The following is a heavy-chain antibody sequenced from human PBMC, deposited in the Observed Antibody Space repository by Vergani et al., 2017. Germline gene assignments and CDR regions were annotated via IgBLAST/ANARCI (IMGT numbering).Heavy chain of an antibody. Sequence: EVQLVESGGGLVKPGGSLRLSCAASGFTFSSYSMNWVRQAPGKGLEWVSSISSSSSYIYYADSVKGRFTISRDNAKNSLYLQMNSLRAEATAVYYCARDLAPPQLVAYYYYYGMDVWGQGTTVTVSS. V-gene: IGHV3-21*01. CDR1: GFTFSSYS. J-gene: IGHJ6*02. CDR2: ISSSSSYI. CDR3: ARDLAPPQLVAYYYYYGMDV. D-gene: IGHD6-6*01.